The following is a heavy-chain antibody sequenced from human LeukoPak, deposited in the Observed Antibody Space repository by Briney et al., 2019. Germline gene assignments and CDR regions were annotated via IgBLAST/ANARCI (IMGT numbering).Heavy chain of an antibody. CDR1: GGSITNYY. V-gene: IGHV4-59*01. Sequence: PSETLSLTCSVSGGSITNYYWSWIRQPPGKGLEWIGYIYYSGSTNYNPSLKSRVTISVDTSKNQFSLKLNSVTAADTAVYYCARVADCRSSSRGLCYSDYWGQGTLVTVSS. CDR2: IYYSGST. D-gene: IGHD2-2*01. J-gene: IGHJ4*02. CDR3: ARVADCRSSSRGLCYSDY.